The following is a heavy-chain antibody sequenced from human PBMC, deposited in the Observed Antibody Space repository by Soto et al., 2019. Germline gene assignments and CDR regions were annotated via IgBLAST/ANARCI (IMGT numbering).Heavy chain of an antibody. V-gene: IGHV1-69*01. J-gene: IGHJ3*02. D-gene: IGHD4-17*01. Sequence: QVQLVQSGAEVKKPGSSVKVSCTASGGTFSSYAISWVRQAPGQGLEWMGGIIPIFGTANYAQKFQGRVTITADESTSTAYMQLSSLRSEDTAVYYCARDATVVTLAGHAFDIWGQGTMVTVSS. CDR1: GGTFSSYA. CDR2: IIPIFGTA. CDR3: ARDATVVTLAGHAFDI.